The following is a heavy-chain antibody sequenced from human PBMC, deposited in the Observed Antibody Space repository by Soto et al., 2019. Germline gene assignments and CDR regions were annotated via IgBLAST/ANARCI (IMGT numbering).Heavy chain of an antibody. CDR3: ARAFFDP. CDR1: GYTFTSYA. V-gene: IGHV1-3*01. Sequence: GASVKVSCKASGYTFTSYAMHWVRQAPGQRLEWMGWINAGNGNTKYPQKFQGRVTITRDTSASTAYMELSSLRSEDTAVYYCARAFFDPWGQGTLVTVSS. D-gene: IGHD3-16*01. CDR2: INAGNGNT. J-gene: IGHJ5*02.